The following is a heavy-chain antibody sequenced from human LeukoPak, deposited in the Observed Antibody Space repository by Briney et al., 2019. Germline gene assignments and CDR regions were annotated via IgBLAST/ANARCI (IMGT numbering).Heavy chain of an antibody. Sequence: ASVKVSCKASGYTFTSYDINWVRQATGQGLEWMGWMNPNSGNTGYAQKLQGRVTMTRNTSISTAYMELSSLRSEDTAVYYCARDLEMATIDYWGQGTLVTVSS. CDR1: GYTFTSYD. J-gene: IGHJ4*02. V-gene: IGHV1-8*01. D-gene: IGHD5-24*01. CDR2: MNPNSGNT. CDR3: ARDLEMATIDY.